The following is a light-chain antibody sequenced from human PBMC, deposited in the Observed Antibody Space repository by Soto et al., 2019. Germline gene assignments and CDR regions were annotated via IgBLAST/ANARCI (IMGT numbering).Light chain of an antibody. CDR1: QGISNY. CDR2: AAS. J-gene: IGKJ1*01. V-gene: IGKV1-27*01. CDR3: QQYNNYWT. Sequence: DIQMTQSPSSLSASVGDRVTITCRASQGISNYLAWYQQKPGKVPKLLIYAASTLQSGVPSRFSGSGSATEFTLTISSLQPDDFATYYCQQYNNYWTFGQGTKVDIK.